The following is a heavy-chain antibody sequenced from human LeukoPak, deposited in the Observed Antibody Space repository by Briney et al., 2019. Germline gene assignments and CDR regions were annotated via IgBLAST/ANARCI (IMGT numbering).Heavy chain of an antibody. Sequence: GGSMRLSCAASGFTFDDYAMHWVRQAPGKGLEWVSGISWNSGSIGYADSVKGRFTISRDNAKNSLYLQMNSLRAEDTALYYCAKSSYYDSSGHFDYWGQGTLVTVSS. CDR2: ISWNSGSI. CDR1: GFTFDDYA. J-gene: IGHJ4*02. V-gene: IGHV3-9*01. D-gene: IGHD3-22*01. CDR3: AKSSYYDSSGHFDY.